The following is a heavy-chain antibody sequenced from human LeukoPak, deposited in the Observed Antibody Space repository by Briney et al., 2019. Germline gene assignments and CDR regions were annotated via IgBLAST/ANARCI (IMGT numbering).Heavy chain of an antibody. CDR2: INHSGSI. CDR3: ARDPPGTGG. CDR1: GGSFRGYY. Sequence: SETLSLTCAVYGGSFRGYYWSWIRQPPGKGLEWIGEINHSGSINYNPSLKSRVTISVDTSKNQFSLKLSSVTAADTAVYYCARDPPGTGGWRQGTLVTVSS. V-gene: IGHV4-34*01. D-gene: IGHD3-10*01. J-gene: IGHJ4*02.